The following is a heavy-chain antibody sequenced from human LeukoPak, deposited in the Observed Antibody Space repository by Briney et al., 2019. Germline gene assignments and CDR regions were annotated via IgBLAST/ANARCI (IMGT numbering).Heavy chain of an antibody. V-gene: IGHV5-10-1*01. D-gene: IGHD2-2*01. CDR3: ARQGSRGQFDY. CDR2: IDPSDSDT. Sequence: RGESLQISCKSSGYSFTNYWISWVRQKPGKGLEWMGRIDPSDSDTNYSPSFQGHVTISADKSISTGYLQWSSLKASDTAMYYCARQGSRGQFDYGGQGTLVTVSS. CDR1: GYSFTNYW. J-gene: IGHJ4*02.